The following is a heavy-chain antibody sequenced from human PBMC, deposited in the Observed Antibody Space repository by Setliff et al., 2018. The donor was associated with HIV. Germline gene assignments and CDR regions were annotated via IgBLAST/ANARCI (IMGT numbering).Heavy chain of an antibody. Sequence: SGPTLVNPTQTLTLTCTFSGFPLSTSGVGVGWIRQSPGKELEWLALIYWDDDKRYRPSLKSRLTITKDTSKNQGVLTMTNMDPVDTATYYCAHPWWSFGVAEYHFDYLGQGTLVTVSS. CDR1: GFPLSTSGVG. D-gene: IGHD3-3*01. CDR2: IYWDDDK. CDR3: AHPWWSFGVAEYHFDY. V-gene: IGHV2-5*02. J-gene: IGHJ4*02.